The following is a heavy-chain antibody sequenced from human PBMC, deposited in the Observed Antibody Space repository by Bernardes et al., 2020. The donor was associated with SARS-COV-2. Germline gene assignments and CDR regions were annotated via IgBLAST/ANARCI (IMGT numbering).Heavy chain of an antibody. V-gene: IGHV2-5*02. CDR1: GFSLTTSGMG. CDR2: IYWDDDK. J-gene: IGHJ3*02. D-gene: IGHD4-17*01. Sequence: SGPTLVKPTQTLTLTCTFSGFSLTTSGMGVGWIRQPPGKALEWLALIYWDDDKRYSPSLRSRLTLTKDTSKNQVVLSLTNMDPLDTATYYCAHWSTVDTVRAFDIWGQGTVVTVSS. CDR3: AHWSTVDTVRAFDI.